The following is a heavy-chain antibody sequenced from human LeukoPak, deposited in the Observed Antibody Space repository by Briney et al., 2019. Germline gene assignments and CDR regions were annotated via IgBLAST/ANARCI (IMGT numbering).Heavy chain of an antibody. J-gene: IGHJ4*02. CDR1: GDSVSSNSAG. Sequence: SQTLSLTCAISGDSVSSNSAGWNWIRQSPSRGLEWLGRTYYRSKWYNDDAGSVKSRITINADTAKNQFSLQLNSVTPEDTAVHYCARVNSWTEEPDTGFDSWGQGTLVIVSS. CDR3: ARVNSWTEEPDTGFDS. CDR2: TYYRSKWYN. V-gene: IGHV6-1*01. D-gene: IGHD1-14*01.